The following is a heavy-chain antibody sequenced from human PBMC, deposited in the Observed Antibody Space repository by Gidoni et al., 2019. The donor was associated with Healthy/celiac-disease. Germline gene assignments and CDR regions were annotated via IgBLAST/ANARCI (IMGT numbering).Heavy chain of an antibody. CDR2: IIPIFGTA. Sequence: QVQLVQSGAEVKKPGSSVKVSCKAAGGDFSSYATSRVRQAPGQGLEWMGGIIPIFGTANYAQKFQGRVTMTADESTSTAYMELRSLRSEDTAVYYCAGAAGYYYGSGSQNWFDPWGQGTLVTVSS. V-gene: IGHV1-69*01. J-gene: IGHJ5*02. D-gene: IGHD3-10*01. CDR1: GGDFSSYA. CDR3: AGAAGYYYGSGSQNWFDP.